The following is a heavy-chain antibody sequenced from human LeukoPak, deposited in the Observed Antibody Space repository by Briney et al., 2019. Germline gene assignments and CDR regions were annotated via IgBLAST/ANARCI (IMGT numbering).Heavy chain of an antibody. D-gene: IGHD2-2*03. CDR3: ARSRGFGYCSSTSCPPDRSFDP. CDR2: IYYSGRT. J-gene: IGHJ5*02. CDR1: GGSISRYY. Sequence: SETLSLTCTVSGGSISRYYWGWIRQPPGKGLEWVGSIYYSGRTYYNPSLKSRGTISVDTSKTQFSLKLSSVPAADTAVYYCARSRGFGYCSSTSCPPDRSFDPWGQGTLVTVSS. V-gene: IGHV4-39*07.